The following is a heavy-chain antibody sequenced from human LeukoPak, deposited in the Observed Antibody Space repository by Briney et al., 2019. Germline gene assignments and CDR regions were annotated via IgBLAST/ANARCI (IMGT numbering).Heavy chain of an antibody. CDR2: ISSSSSYI. D-gene: IGHD6-13*01. V-gene: IGHV3-21*01. CDR1: GFTFSSYS. J-gene: IGHJ4*02. Sequence: GGSLRLSCAASGFTFSSYSMNWVRQAPGKGLEWVSSISSSSSYIYYADSVKGRFTISRDNAKNSLYLQMNSLRAEDTAVYYCAKEGAAGLYPDYWGQGTLVTVSS. CDR3: AKEGAAGLYPDY.